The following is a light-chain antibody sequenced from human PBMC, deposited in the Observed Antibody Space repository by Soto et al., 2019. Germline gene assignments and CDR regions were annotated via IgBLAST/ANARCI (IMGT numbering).Light chain of an antibody. CDR3: SSYTSSSTLVV. J-gene: IGLJ2*01. Sequence: QSALTKPASVSGSPGQSITISCTGTSSDVGGYNYVSWYQQHPGKAPKLMIYEVSNRPSGVSNRFSGSKSVNTASLTISGLQAEDEADYYCSSYTSSSTLVVFGGGTKLTVL. CDR2: EVS. CDR1: SSDVGGYNY. V-gene: IGLV2-14*01.